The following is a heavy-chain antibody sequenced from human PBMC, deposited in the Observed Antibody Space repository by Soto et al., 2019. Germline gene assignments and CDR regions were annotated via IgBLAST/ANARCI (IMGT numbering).Heavy chain of an antibody. V-gene: IGHV1-46*01. CDR1: GGTFSSYA. CDR3: AREDSYGRMNYYYYYGMDV. J-gene: IGHJ6*02. Sequence: ASVKVSCKASGGTFSSYAISWVRQAPGQGLVWMGIINPSGGSTSYAQKFQGRVTMTRDTSTSTVYMELSSLRSEDTAVYYCAREDSYGRMNYYYYYGMDVWGQGTTVTVSS. CDR2: INPSGGST. D-gene: IGHD5-18*01.